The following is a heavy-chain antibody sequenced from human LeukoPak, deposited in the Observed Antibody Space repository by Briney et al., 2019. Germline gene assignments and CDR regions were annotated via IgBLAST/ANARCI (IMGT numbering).Heavy chain of an antibody. CDR1: GCTFSSYA. V-gene: IGHV3-64*01. J-gene: IGHJ4*02. CDR3: AREDSIAAAVDY. D-gene: IGHD6-13*01. CDR2: ISSNGGST. Sequence: PGGSLRLSCAASGCTFSSYAKHWVRQAPGKGLKYVSAISSNGGSTYYANSVKGRFTISRDNSKNTLYLQMGSLRAEDMAVYYCAREDSIAAAVDYWGQGTLVTVSS.